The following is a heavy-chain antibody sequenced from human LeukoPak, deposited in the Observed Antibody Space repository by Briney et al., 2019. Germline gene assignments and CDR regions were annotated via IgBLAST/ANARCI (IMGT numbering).Heavy chain of an antibody. CDR3: AKDQGPYSSWVECIDY. CDR1: GFTFSSYE. J-gene: IGHJ4*02. V-gene: IGHV3-23*01. CDR2: ISGGGGST. D-gene: IGHD6-6*01. Sequence: GGSLRLSCAASGFTFSSYEMNWVRQAPGKGLEWVSGISGGGGSTYYADSVKGRFIISRDNSKNTLYLQMNSLRAEDTALYYCAKDQGPYSSWVECIDYWGQGTLVTVSS.